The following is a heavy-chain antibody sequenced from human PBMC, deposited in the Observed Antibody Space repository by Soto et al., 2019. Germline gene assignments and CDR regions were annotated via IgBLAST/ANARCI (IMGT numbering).Heavy chain of an antibody. J-gene: IGHJ4*02. Sequence: PSETLSLTCTFSVGSISSYYWSCIRHPPGKGLEWIGYIHHSGSTNYNPSLKSRVTTSVDTSKNQFSLKLSSVTAADTAVYYCARMPHVWGSTFEYWGQGTLVTVSS. D-gene: IGHD3-16*01. CDR3: ARMPHVWGSTFEY. CDR1: VGSISSYY. V-gene: IGHV4-59*01. CDR2: IHHSGST.